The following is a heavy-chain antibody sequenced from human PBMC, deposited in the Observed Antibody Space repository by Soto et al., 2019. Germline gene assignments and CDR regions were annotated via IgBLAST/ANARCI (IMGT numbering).Heavy chain of an antibody. CDR3: AHVRRDGYNYLTAYYYYGLDV. V-gene: IGHV2-5*02. J-gene: IGHJ6*02. CDR2: IHWDDDK. D-gene: IGHD5-12*01. CDR1: GFSLSTSGGG. Sequence: QITLKESGPTLVKPTQTLTLTCTFSGFSLSTSGGGVGWIRQPPGKALEWLALIHWDDDKRYSRCVKSRLTITKDTSKNKVILTMTNMDPVDSATYYCAHVRRDGYNYLTAYYYYGLDVWGRGTPVTVSS.